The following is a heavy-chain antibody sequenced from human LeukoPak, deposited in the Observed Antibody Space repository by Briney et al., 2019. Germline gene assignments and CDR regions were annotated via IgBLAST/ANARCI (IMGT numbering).Heavy chain of an antibody. Sequence: PSETLSLTCAVYGGSLSGDYWSWIRQSPGKGLEWIGEINHSGNTNYNPSLKSRATMSVDTSKNQISLKLSSVTAADTAVYYCARGFGNVRGDTWGQGTLVTVSS. CDR3: ARGFGNVRGDT. D-gene: IGHD3-16*01. CDR1: GGSLSGDY. V-gene: IGHV4-34*01. CDR2: INHSGNT. J-gene: IGHJ5*02.